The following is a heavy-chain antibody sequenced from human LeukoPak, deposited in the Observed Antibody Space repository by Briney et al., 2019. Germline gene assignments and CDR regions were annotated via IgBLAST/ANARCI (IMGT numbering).Heavy chain of an antibody. J-gene: IGHJ6*02. D-gene: IGHD2-21*02. CDR2: IYYSGST. CDR1: GGSISSYY. CDR3: ARTDYDYGMDV. V-gene: IGHV4-59*08. Sequence: PSETLSLTCTVSGGSISSYYWSWIRQPPGKGLEWIGYIYYSGSTNYNPSLKSRVTISVDTSKNQFSLKLSSVTVADTAVYYCARTDYDYGMDVWGQGTTVTVSS.